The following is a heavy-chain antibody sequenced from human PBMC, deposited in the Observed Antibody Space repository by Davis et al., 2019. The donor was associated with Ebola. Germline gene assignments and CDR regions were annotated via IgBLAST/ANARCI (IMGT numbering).Heavy chain of an antibody. D-gene: IGHD2-21*01. J-gene: IGHJ4*02. V-gene: IGHV3-23*01. CDR2: VSSGGST. Sequence: GGSLRPSCAASGFTFSNYAMNWVRQAPGKGLEWVSTVSSGGSTYYVGSMKGRFTISRDNSKNTLYLQMNSLRAEDTALYYCAKSRGDSYSSVDYWGQGTLATVSS. CDR3: AKSRGDSYSSVDY. CDR1: GFTFSNYA.